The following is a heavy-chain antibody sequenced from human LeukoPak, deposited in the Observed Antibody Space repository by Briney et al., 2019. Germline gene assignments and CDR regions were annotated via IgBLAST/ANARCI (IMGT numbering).Heavy chain of an antibody. CDR1: GGSISSYY. Sequence: PSETLSLTCTVSGGSISSYYWSWIRQPPGKGLEWIGCIYYSGYTNYKSSLKSRVTISVDTSKNQFSLKLSSVTAADTAVYYCARVLAAAGNNWFDPWGQGTLVTVSS. CDR2: IYYSGYT. J-gene: IGHJ5*02. D-gene: IGHD6-13*01. V-gene: IGHV4-59*12. CDR3: ARVLAAAGNNWFDP.